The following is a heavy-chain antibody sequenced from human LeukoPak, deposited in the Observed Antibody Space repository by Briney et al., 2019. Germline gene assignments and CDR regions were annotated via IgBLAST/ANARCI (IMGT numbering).Heavy chain of an antibody. CDR2: MSVYNGNT. CDR1: GYTFTSNG. D-gene: IGHD5-12*01. J-gene: IGHJ4*02. V-gene: IGHV1-18*01. Sequence: ASVKVSCKASGYTFTSNGINWVRQAPGQGLGWMGWMSVYNGNTNYAQKLQGRVTITTDTSTSTTYMELRSLRSDDTAVYYCARTVDIVAPADYWGQGTLVTVSS. CDR3: ARTVDIVAPADY.